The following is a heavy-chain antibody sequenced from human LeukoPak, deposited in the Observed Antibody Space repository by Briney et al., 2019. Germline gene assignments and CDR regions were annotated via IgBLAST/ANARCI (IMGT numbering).Heavy chain of an antibody. Sequence: GESLKISCKGSGYSFTSYWIAWVRQMPGKGLEWMGIIYPGDSDTRYSPSFQGQVTIPADKSISTAYLQWSSLKASDTAMYYCARMGVRWFGELSGAFDIWGQGTMVTVSS. D-gene: IGHD3-10*01. CDR1: GYSFTSYW. CDR3: ARMGVRWFGELSGAFDI. J-gene: IGHJ3*02. CDR2: IYPGDSDT. V-gene: IGHV5-51*01.